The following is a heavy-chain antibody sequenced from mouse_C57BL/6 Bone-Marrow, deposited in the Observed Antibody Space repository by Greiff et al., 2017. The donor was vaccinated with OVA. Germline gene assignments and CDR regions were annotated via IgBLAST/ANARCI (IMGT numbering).Heavy chain of an antibody. J-gene: IGHJ2*01. Sequence: QQSCKASGYTFTRFWMHWVKQRPILGLEWIGNIDPSDSETHYNQKFKDKATFTVDKSSNTAYLLLSSLTSEDSAVYYCARRGFFDYWGLGTTLTVTS. V-gene: IGHV1-52*01. CDR3: ARRGFFDY. CDR1: GYTFTRFW. CDR2: IDPSDSET.